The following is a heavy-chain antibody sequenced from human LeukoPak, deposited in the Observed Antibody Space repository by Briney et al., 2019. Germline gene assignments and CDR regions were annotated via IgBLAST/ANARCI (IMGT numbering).Heavy chain of an antibody. Sequence: SETLSLTCTVSGDSISSGPYYWGWIRQPPEKGLEWIGTIYYGMSTYYNPSLKSRVTMSVDTSKNQFSLKLSSVTAADTAVYYCAILPDYDYVWGSYRPFDYWGQGTLVTVSS. CDR2: IYYGMST. J-gene: IGHJ4*02. D-gene: IGHD3-16*02. V-gene: IGHV4-39*01. CDR1: GDSISSGPYY. CDR3: AILPDYDYVWGSYRPFDY.